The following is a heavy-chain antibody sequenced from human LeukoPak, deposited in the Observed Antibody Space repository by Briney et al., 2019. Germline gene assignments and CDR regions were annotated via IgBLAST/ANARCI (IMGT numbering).Heavy chain of an antibody. Sequence: GGSLRLSCVVSGFSFSNYWMHWVRQAPGKGLVWVSRINSDGSTTSYAASLEGRFTISRDNAKNTLYLQMNSLRAEDTAVYYCARGIVGPTGDYWGQGTLVTVSS. J-gene: IGHJ4*02. CDR1: GFSFSNYW. CDR2: INSDGSTT. V-gene: IGHV3-74*01. CDR3: ARGIVGPTGDY. D-gene: IGHD1-26*01.